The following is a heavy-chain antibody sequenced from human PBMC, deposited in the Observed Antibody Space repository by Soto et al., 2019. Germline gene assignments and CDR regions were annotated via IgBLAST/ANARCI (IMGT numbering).Heavy chain of an antibody. Sequence: QVHLRESGPGLVKSSETLSLTCTVSGDSVTNYFWSWMRQPPGKGLEWIGHMYHGGRTKYSPSLKSRVTMSLDSSKNQFSLNLSSVTAADTAVYFCARDPGYCTNGVCPIFDFWGQGVLVAVSS. CDR1: GDSVTNYF. D-gene: IGHD2-8*01. CDR3: ARDPGYCTNGVCPIFDF. V-gene: IGHV4-59*02. J-gene: IGHJ4*02. CDR2: MYHGGRT.